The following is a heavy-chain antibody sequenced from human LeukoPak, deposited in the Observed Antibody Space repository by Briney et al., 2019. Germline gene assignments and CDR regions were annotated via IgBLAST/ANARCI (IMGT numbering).Heavy chain of an antibody. J-gene: IGHJ5*02. D-gene: IGHD5-24*01. CDR1: GITLSGYN. CDR2: ISSGGGSI. CDR3: ATEIGRSGDGYNYHQGP. Sequence: GGSLRLSCAASGITLSGYNMNWVRQAPGKGLEWVSSISSGGGSIYYADSVKGRFTISRDNAKNSLYLQMNSLRAEDTAVYYCATEIGRSGDGYNYHQGPWGQGTLVTVSS. V-gene: IGHV3-21*01.